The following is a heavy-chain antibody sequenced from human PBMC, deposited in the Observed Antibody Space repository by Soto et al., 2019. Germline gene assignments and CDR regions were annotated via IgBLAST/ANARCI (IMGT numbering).Heavy chain of an antibody. Sequence: EVKLVESGGGLVQPGGSLRLSCAASGFTFSNYWMSWVRQAPGKGLEWVANIKQDGTEKNYVDSVRGRFTISRDNAKNSLDLQMNSLTAADTAVYYCASVAIWGQGTLVTVSS. CDR1: GFTFSNYW. CDR3: ASVAI. D-gene: IGHD5-12*01. CDR2: IKQDGTEK. V-gene: IGHV3-7*01. J-gene: IGHJ4*02.